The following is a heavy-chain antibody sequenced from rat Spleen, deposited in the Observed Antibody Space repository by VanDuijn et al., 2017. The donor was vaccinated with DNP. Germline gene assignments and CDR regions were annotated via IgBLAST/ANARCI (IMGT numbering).Heavy chain of an antibody. J-gene: IGHJ2*01. Sequence: EVQLVESGGGLVQPGRSLKLSCAASGFTFSNYYMAWVRQAPTKGLEWVASVSPSGGFTYYHDSVKGRFTVPRDNAKNTLYLQMDSLRSEDTATYYCARPQFTIAASYYFDYWGQGVMVTVSS. CDR3: ARPQFTIAASYYFDY. CDR2: VSPSGGFT. D-gene: IGHD1-2*01. V-gene: IGHV5-25*01. CDR1: GFTFSNYY.